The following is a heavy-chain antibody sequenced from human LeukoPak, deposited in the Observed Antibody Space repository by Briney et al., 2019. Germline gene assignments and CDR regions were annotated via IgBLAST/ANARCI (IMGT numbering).Heavy chain of an antibody. CDR2: ISGSGGST. V-gene: IGHV3-23*01. D-gene: IGHD6-6*01. J-gene: IGHJ4*02. CDR1: GFTFSSYA. CDR3: AKEYSSSSGVGGFDY. Sequence: PGGSLRLSCAASGFTFSSYAMSWVRQATGKGLEWVSAISGSGGSTCYADSVKGRFTISRDNSKNTLYLQMNSLRAEDTAVYYCAKEYSSSSGVGGFDYWGQGTLVTVSS.